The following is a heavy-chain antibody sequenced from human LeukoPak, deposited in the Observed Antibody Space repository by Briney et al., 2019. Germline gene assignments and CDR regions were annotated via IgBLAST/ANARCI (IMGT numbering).Heavy chain of an antibody. CDR3: ARGYHDFSGYWLSYFDY. Sequence: PSETLSLTCTVSGGSISSYYWSWIRQPPGKGLEWIGYIYYSGSTNYNPSLKSRVTISLDTSKNQFSLKPSSVTAADTAVYYCARGYHDFSGYWLSYFDYWGQGTLVTVSS. CDR2: IYYSGST. J-gene: IGHJ4*02. V-gene: IGHV4-59*01. D-gene: IGHD3-22*01. CDR1: GGSISSYY.